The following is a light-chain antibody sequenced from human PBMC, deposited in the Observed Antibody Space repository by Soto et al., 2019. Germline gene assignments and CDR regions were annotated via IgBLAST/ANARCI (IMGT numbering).Light chain of an antibody. V-gene: IGLV2-14*03. CDR2: DVS. J-gene: IGLJ2*01. CDR1: SSDIGGYNF. Sequence: QSALTQPASVSRSPGQSITISCTGTSSDIGGYNFVSWYQHHPGRAPKLIIYDVSMRPSGASNRFSGSKSGNTASLTISGLQAEDEAHYYCCSFSSTNTLLFGGGTKLTVL. CDR3: CSFSSTNTLL.